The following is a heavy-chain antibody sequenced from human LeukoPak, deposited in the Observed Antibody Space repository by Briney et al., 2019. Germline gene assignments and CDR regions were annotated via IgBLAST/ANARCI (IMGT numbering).Heavy chain of an antibody. V-gene: IGHV4-59*08. Sequence: PSETLSLTCTVSGGSINSYYWSWIRQPPGKGLEWIGYIYYSGSTNYNPSLKSRVTISVDTSNNKFSLKLSSVTAADTAVYYCARPAPGKKYGMDVWGQGTTVTVSS. CDR2: IYYSGST. J-gene: IGHJ6*02. CDR1: GGSINSYY. CDR3: ARPAPGKKYGMDV.